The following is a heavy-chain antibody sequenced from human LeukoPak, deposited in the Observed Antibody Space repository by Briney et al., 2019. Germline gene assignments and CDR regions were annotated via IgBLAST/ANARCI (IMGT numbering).Heavy chain of an antibody. J-gene: IGHJ4*02. CDR2: ISAYKDFT. V-gene: IGHV1-18*01. Sequence: ASVKVSCKASGYTFTSYGITWLRQAPGQGLEWLGWISAYKDFTSHAQKFQDRIIMTTDTSTTTAYMELTNLKSDDTAVYYCAREAVSFVAVAKDGYFDFWGQGTLVTVSS. CDR3: AREAVSFVAVAKDGYFDF. CDR1: GYTFTSYG. D-gene: IGHD6-19*01.